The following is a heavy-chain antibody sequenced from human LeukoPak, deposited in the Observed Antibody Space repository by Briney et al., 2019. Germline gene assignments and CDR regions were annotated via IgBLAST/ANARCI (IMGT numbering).Heavy chain of an antibody. Sequence: SVKVSCKASGFTFTSSAMQWVRQARGQRLEWIGWIVVGGGNTNYAQKFQERVTITRDMSTSTAYMELSSLRSEDTAVYYCAAVWDGSGSYNGYWGQGTLVTVSS. CDR1: GFTFTSSA. CDR3: AAVWDGSGSYNGY. V-gene: IGHV1-58*02. CDR2: IVVGGGNT. D-gene: IGHD3-10*01. J-gene: IGHJ4*02.